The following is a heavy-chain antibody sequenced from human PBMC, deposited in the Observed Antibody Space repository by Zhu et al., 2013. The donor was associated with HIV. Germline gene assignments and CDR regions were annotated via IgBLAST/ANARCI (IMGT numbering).Heavy chain of an antibody. CDR1: GYTFTSYD. D-gene: IGHD6-6*01. V-gene: IGHV1-8*01. Sequence: QVQLVQSGAEVKKPGASVKVSCKASGYTFTSYDINWVRQATGQGLEWMGWMNPSSGNTGYAQKFQGRVTMTRNTSISTAYMELSSLRSDDTAVYYCARDPALTTARPNYYYYMDVWGKGTTVTVSS. J-gene: IGHJ6*03. CDR2: MNPSSGNT. CDR3: ARDPALTTARPNYYYYMDV.